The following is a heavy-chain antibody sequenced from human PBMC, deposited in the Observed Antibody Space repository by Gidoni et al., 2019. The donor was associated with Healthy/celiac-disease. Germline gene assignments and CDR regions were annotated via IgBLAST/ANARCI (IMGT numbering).Heavy chain of an antibody. CDR2: IYYSGST. CDR3: ARGGTDIVVVPAALNWFDP. D-gene: IGHD2-2*01. Sequence: QLQLQESGPGLVKPSETLSLTCTVSGGSISSSSYYWGGIRQPPGKGLEWIGSIYYSGSTYYNPSLKSRVTISVDTSKNQFSMKLSSVTAADTAVYYCARGGTDIVVVPAALNWFDPWGQGTLVTVSS. V-gene: IGHV4-39*01. J-gene: IGHJ5*02. CDR1: GGSISSSSYY.